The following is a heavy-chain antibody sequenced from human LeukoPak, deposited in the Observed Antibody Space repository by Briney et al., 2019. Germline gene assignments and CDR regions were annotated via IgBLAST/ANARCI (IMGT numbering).Heavy chain of an antibody. J-gene: IGHJ6*03. CDR2: IYTSGST. CDR1: GGSISSYY. V-gene: IGHV4-4*07. D-gene: IGHD6-13*01. CDR3: ARAYSSPQGAYYYYMDV. Sequence: PSETLSLTCTVSGGSISSYYWSWIRQPAGKGLGWIGRIYTSGSTNYNPSLKSRVTISVDKSKNQFSLKLSSVTAADTAVYYCARAYSSPQGAYYYYMDVWGKGTTVTVSS.